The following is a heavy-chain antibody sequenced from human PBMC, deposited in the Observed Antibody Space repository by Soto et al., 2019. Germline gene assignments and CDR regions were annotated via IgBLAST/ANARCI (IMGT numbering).Heavy chain of an antibody. J-gene: IGHJ4*02. CDR3: AKGGHIDF. D-gene: IGHD3-16*01. CDR2: IKDDGGET. V-gene: IGHV3-7*03. CDR1: GFSFSTYW. Sequence: EVQLVESGGGLVQPGGSLRLSCAASGFSFSTYWTSWVRQAPGKGLEWVANIKDDGGETYYVDSVKGRFTISRDNAKTSLFLQMNSLRAEDTAVYYCAKGGHIDFCGQGTLVTVSS.